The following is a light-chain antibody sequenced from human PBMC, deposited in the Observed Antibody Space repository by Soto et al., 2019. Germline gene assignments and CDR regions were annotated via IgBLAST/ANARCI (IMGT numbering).Light chain of an antibody. Sequence: EIVLTQSPATLSLSPGERATLSCRASQSVTIYLAWYQQKPGQAPRLLIYDASHRATGIPARFSGSGSGTEFTLTISSLQPDDFATYYCQHYNSYSEAFGQGTKVDI. CDR2: DAS. CDR1: QSVTIY. CDR3: QHYNSYSEA. V-gene: IGKV3-11*01. J-gene: IGKJ1*01.